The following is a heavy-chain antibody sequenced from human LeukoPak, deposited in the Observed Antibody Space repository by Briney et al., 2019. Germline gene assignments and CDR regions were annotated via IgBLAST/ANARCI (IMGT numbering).Heavy chain of an antibody. CDR2: ISSGSSTI. CDR3: ARSDISRYNWFDP. J-gene: IGHJ5*02. V-gene: IGHV3-48*04. D-gene: IGHD3-9*01. Sequence: PGGSLRLSCAASGFTFSTYTMNWVRQAPGKGLEWVSYISSGSSTIYYADSVKGRFTISRDNAKNSLYLQMNSLRAEDTAVYYCARSDISRYNWFDPWGQGTLVTVSS. CDR1: GFTFSTYT.